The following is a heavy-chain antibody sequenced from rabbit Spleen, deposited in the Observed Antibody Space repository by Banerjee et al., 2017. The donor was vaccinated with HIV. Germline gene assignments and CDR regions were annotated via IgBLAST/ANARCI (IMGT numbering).Heavy chain of an antibody. J-gene: IGHJ4*01. D-gene: IGHD1-1*01. V-gene: IGHV1S7*01. CDR3: ARDLTDVIGWNFKL. CDR1: GFTLSSYY. CDR2: IDPVFGST. Sequence: QLEESAGGLVQPGGSLKLSCKASGFTLSSYYMNWVHQAPGKGLEWIGYIDPVFGSTYYANWVNGRFTISSHNAQNTLYLQLNSLTAADTATYFCARDLTDVIGWNFKLWGQGTLVTVS.